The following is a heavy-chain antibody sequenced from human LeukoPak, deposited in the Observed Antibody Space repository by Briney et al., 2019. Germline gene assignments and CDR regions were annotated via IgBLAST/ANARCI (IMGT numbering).Heavy chain of an antibody. CDR2: INPNSGGT. D-gene: IGHD2-2*02. CDR1: GYTFTGYY. Sequence: ASVKVSCKASGYTFTGYYMHWVRQAPGQGLEWMGWINPNSGGTNYAQKFQGRVTMTRDTSISTAYMELSRLRSDDTAVYYCARDIAVVPAAILGDNWFDPWGQGTLVTVSS. V-gene: IGHV1-2*02. CDR3: ARDIAVVPAAILGDNWFDP. J-gene: IGHJ5*02.